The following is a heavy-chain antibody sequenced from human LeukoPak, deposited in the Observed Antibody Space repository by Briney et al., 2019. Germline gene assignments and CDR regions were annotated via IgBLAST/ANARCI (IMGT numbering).Heavy chain of an antibody. CDR3: AKDRYGSGISN. D-gene: IGHD3-10*01. CDR1: GFPFSSYA. J-gene: IGHJ4*02. Sequence: GGSLRLSCAASGFPFSSYAMTWVRQAPGKGLEWVSAISGSGGSTYYADSVKGRFTISRDNSKNTLYLQMNSLRAEDTAVYYCAKDRYGSGISNWGQGTLVTVSS. CDR2: ISGSGGST. V-gene: IGHV3-23*01.